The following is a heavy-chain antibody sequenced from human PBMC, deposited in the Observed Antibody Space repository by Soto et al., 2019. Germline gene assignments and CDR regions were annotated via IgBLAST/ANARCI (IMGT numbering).Heavy chain of an antibody. CDR3: ARDGAYCGGDCYSLWYFDL. D-gene: IGHD2-21*02. V-gene: IGHV3-74*01. Sequence: EVQLVESGGGLVQPGGSLRLSCEASGLTFSNYWMQWVRQAPGKGLVWVSRIHRDGTSTSYADSVKGRFTISRDNAKNTLYLQMNSLRAEDTAVYYCARDGAYCGGDCYSLWYFDLWGRGTLVTVSS. J-gene: IGHJ2*01. CDR1: GLTFSNYW. CDR2: IHRDGTST.